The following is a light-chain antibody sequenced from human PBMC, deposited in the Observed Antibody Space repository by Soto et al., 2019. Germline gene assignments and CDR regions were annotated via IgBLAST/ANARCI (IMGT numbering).Light chain of an antibody. V-gene: IGKV1-9*01. CDR3: QQLNSYPIT. J-gene: IGKJ5*01. Sequence: IQLTQSPSSLSASVGDRVTITCRASQGISSYLAWHQQKPGKAPKLLIYAASTLQSGVPSRFSGSGSGTDFTLTISSLRPEDFATYYCQQLNSYPITFGQGTRLEIK. CDR2: AAS. CDR1: QGISSY.